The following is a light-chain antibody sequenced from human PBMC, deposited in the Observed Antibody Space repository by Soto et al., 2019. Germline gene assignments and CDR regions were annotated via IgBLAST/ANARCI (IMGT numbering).Light chain of an antibody. V-gene: IGLV2-14*01. CDR1: SSDVGGYNY. J-gene: IGLJ2*01. CDR2: DVS. Sequence: QSVLTQPASVSGSPGQSITISCTGTSSDVGGYNYVSWYQQHPGKAPKLMIYDVSNRPSGVSNRFSGSKSGNTASLTISALQAEDEAYYYCCSYRSSSTLVVFGGGTKLTVL. CDR3: CSYRSSSTLVV.